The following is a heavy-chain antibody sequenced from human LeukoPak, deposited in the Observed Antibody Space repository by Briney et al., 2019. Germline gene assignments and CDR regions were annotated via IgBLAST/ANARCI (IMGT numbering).Heavy chain of an antibody. CDR2: IGYRGGSI. CDR3: ARDRGYDSSGYYPNPDAFDI. D-gene: IGHD3-22*01. J-gene: IGHJ3*02. CDR1: GITFSNYA. V-gene: IGHV3-23*01. Sequence: GGSLRLSCAASGITFSNYAMSWVRQAPGKGLEWVSIIGYRGGSIYYAYSVKGRFTISRDNAKNSLYLQMNSLRAEDTAVYYCARDRGYDSSGYYPNPDAFDIWGQGTMVTVSS.